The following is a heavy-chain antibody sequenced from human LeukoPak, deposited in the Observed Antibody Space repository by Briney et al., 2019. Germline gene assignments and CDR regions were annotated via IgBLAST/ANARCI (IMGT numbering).Heavy chain of an antibody. Sequence: SVKVSCKASGGTFSSYAISWVRQAPGQGLEWMGGIIPIFGTANYAQKFQGRVTITTDESTSTAYMELSRLRSDDTAVYYCARAGPPGYCSSTSCSYDAFDIWGQGTMVTVSS. CDR3: ARAGPPGYCSSTSCSYDAFDI. CDR1: GGTFSSYA. D-gene: IGHD2-2*01. J-gene: IGHJ3*02. CDR2: IIPIFGTA. V-gene: IGHV1-69*05.